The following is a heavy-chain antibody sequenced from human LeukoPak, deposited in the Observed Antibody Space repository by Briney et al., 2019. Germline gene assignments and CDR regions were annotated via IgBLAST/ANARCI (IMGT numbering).Heavy chain of an antibody. Sequence: PGGSLRLSCAVSGLTVSSNYMSWVRQAPGKELEWVSAIYSGGSTFYADSVKGRFTISRDNSKNTLYLQMNSLRAEDTAVYYCARDLYNSGSSYFDYWGQGTLVTVSS. J-gene: IGHJ4*02. CDR1: GLTVSSNY. CDR3: ARDLYNSGSSYFDY. V-gene: IGHV3-53*01. CDR2: IYSGGST. D-gene: IGHD3-10*01.